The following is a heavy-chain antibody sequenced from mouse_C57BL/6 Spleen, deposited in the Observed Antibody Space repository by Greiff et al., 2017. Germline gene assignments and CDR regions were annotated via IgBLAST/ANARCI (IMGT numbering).Heavy chain of an antibody. V-gene: IGHV1-55*01. CDR3: ARYYYGNSWFAY. CDR1: GYTFTSYW. J-gene: IGHJ3*01. Sequence: QVQLQQPGAELVKPGASVKMSCKASGYTFTSYWITWVKQRPGQGLEWIGDIYPGSGSTNYNEKFKSKATLTVDTSSSTAYMQLSSLTSEDSAVYYCARYYYGNSWFAYWGQGTLVTVSA. CDR2: IYPGSGST. D-gene: IGHD2-1*01.